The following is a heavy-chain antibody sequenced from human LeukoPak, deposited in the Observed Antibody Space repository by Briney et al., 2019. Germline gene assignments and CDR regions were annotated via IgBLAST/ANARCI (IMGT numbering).Heavy chain of an antibody. CDR2: IYYSGNT. CDR1: GGFISSSNSY. CDR3: ARAPSDVWFGIPYYYYYYMDV. J-gene: IGHJ6*03. D-gene: IGHD3-10*01. V-gene: IGHV4-39*01. Sequence: PETLSLTCIVSGGFISSSNSYWGWIRQPPGKGLEWIGSIYYSGNTYYNASLKSQVSISIDTSKNQFSLRLTSVTAANTAVYYCARAPSDVWFGIPYYYYYYMDVWGKGTTVTISS.